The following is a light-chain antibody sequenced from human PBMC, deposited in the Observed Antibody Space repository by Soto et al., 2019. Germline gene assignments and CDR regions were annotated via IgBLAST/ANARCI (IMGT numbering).Light chain of an antibody. V-gene: IGKV1-9*01. J-gene: IGKJ4*01. CDR2: AAS. Sequence: IQLTKYKSSLSASVGDSVTITCRASEDITIYLAWYQQKPGKAPNLLMYAASTLQSGVPSRFSGSGSGTDFTLTISSLQAEDFATYYCQQTRRYPSTFGGGTNVDIK. CDR1: EDITIY. CDR3: QQTRRYPST.